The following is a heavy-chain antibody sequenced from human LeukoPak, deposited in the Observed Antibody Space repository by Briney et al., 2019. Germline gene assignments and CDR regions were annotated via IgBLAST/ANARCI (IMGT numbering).Heavy chain of an antibody. Sequence: SGPALVEPTQTLTLTCTFSGFSLSTSGMCVSWIRQPPGKALEWLARIDWDDDKYYSTSLKTRLTISKDTSKNQVVLTMTNMDPVDTATYYCARIQGGDYGDAFDIWGQGTMVTVSS. J-gene: IGHJ3*02. CDR1: GFSLSTSGMC. D-gene: IGHD4-17*01. CDR2: IDWDDDK. CDR3: ARIQGGDYGDAFDI. V-gene: IGHV2-70*11.